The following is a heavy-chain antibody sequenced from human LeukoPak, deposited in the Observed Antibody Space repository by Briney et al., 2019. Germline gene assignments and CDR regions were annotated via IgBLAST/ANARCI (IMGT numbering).Heavy chain of an antibody. V-gene: IGHV3-30*02. Sequence: PGGSLRLSCAASGFTFSSYGMHWVRQAPGEGLEWVAFIRYDGSNKYYADSVKGRFTIPRDNSKNTLYLQMNSLRGDDTAVYYCAKDRGGYDSFGYYGMDVWGQGTTVTVSS. CDR1: GFTFSSYG. CDR3: AKDRGGYDSFGYYGMDV. D-gene: IGHD5-12*01. J-gene: IGHJ6*02. CDR2: IRYDGSNK.